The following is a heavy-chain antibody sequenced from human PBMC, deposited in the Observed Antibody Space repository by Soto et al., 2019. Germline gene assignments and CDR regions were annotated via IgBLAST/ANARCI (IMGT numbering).Heavy chain of an antibody. Sequence: AASVKVSCKTSGYTFSNYYIHWVRQAPGQGLEWMGIINPSGGSTNSAQKFQGRITMTRDTSTSTVYVELSSLRSEDTAMYYCARARSSFPPSFDYWGQGTLVTVSS. V-gene: IGHV1-46*03. CDR1: GYTFSNYY. CDR2: INPSGGST. J-gene: IGHJ4*02. D-gene: IGHD6-19*01. CDR3: ARARSSFPPSFDY.